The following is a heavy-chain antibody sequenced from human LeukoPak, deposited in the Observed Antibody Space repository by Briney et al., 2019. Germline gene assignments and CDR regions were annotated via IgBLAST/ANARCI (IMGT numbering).Heavy chain of an antibody. CDR2: VSHDGNTK. D-gene: IGHD5-12*01. V-gene: IGHV3-30*06. J-gene: IGHJ4*02. CDR3: ARAIVGTENFDY. CDR1: GFTFSSYG. Sequence: GRSLRLSCAASGFTFSSYGMHWVRQAPGKGLEWVAVVSHDGNTKYYTDSVKGRFTISRDNSKNTLYLQMNGLRTDDTAVYYCARAIVGTENFDYWGQGTLVTVSS.